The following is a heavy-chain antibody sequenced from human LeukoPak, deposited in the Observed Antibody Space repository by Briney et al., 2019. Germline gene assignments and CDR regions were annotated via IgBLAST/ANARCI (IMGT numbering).Heavy chain of an antibody. CDR3: AKVNGDYAFFDY. CDR1: GFTFSSYG. Sequence: GRSLRLPCAASGFTFSSYGMHWVRQAPGKGLEWVAVISYDGSNKYYADSVKGRFTISRDNSKNTLYLQMNSLRAEDTAVYYCAKVNGDYAFFDYWGQGTLVTVSS. CDR2: ISYDGSNK. J-gene: IGHJ4*02. D-gene: IGHD4-17*01. V-gene: IGHV3-30*18.